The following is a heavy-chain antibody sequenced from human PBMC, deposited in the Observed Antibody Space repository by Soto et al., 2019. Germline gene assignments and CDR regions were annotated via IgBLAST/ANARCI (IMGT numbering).Heavy chain of an antibody. CDR2: ISNTRSNT. CDR1: GFTFSSYA. V-gene: IGHV3-30*18. CDR3: AKEDFWSGYPEHPYYYYGMDV. Sequence: QPGGSLRLSCVASGFTFSSYAMNWARQTEEKGLEWVASISNTRSNTYYADSVKGRFTISRDNSKNTLYLQMNSLRAEDTAVYYCAKEDFWSGYPEHPYYYYGMDVWGQGTTVTVSS. D-gene: IGHD3-3*01. J-gene: IGHJ6*02.